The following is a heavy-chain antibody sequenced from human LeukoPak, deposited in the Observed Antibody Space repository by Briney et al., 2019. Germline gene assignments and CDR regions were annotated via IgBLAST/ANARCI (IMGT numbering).Heavy chain of an antibody. V-gene: IGHV4-59*01. CDR2: IYYSGST. Sequence: SETLSLTCTVSGGSISSYYWSWIRQPPGKGLEWIGYIYYSGSTNYNPSLKSRVTISVDTSKNQFPLKLSSVTAADTAVYYCARAGYSSGYLWGQGTLVTVSS. CDR3: ARAGYSSGYL. J-gene: IGHJ5*02. D-gene: IGHD6-19*01. CDR1: GGSISSYY.